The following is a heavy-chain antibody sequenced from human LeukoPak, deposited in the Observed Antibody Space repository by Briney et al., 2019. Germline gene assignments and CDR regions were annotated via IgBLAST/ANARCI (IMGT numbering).Heavy chain of an antibody. J-gene: IGHJ4*02. Sequence: SETLSLTCAVSGGSINNNKWWNWVRQPPGKGLEWIGEIHPSGSTRYNPSLKSRLSISIDKSNDQVSLKLSSVTAADTAVYYCATYHDISSGYTFDSWGQGTLVTVSS. CDR3: ATYHDISSGYTFDS. CDR1: GGSINNNKW. V-gene: IGHV4-4*02. D-gene: IGHD3-9*01. CDR2: IHPSGST.